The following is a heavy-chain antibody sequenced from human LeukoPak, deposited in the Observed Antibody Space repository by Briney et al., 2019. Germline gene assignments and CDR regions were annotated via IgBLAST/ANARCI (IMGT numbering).Heavy chain of an antibody. Sequence: ASVKVSCKASGYTFTSYGISWVRQAPGQELEWMGWISAYNGNTNYAQKLQGRVTMTTDTSTSTAYMELRSLRSDDTAVYYCASAFSVAGTFDYWGQGTLVTVSS. CDR1: GYTFTSYG. CDR3: ASAFSVAGTFDY. V-gene: IGHV1-18*01. J-gene: IGHJ4*02. D-gene: IGHD6-19*01. CDR2: ISAYNGNT.